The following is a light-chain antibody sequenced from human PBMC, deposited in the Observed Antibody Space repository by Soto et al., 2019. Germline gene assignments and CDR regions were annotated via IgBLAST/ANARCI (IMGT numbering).Light chain of an antibody. J-gene: IGKJ1*01. CDR1: QSVSSN. Sequence: EIVLTQSPATLSVSPGERATLSCRASQSVSSNLAWYQQKPGQAPRLLIYGASTRATGIPARFSGSGSGTDFTLTISRLEPEDFAVYYCQQYGSSPTWTFGQGTKMDNK. CDR3: QQYGSSPTWT. V-gene: IGKV3-20*01. CDR2: GAS.